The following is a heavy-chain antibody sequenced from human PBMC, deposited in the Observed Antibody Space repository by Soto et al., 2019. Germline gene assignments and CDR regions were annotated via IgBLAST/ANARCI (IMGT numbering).Heavy chain of an antibody. D-gene: IGHD6-19*01. Sequence: EVQLVESGGGLVQPGGSLRLSCAASGFTFSSYEMNWVRQAPGKGLEWVSYISSSGSTIYYADSVKGRFTISRDNAKNSLYLQMNSLRAEDTAVYYCARSGAVAGNAYWGQGTLVTVSS. CDR2: ISSSGSTI. CDR1: GFTFSSYE. CDR3: ARSGAVAGNAY. V-gene: IGHV3-48*03. J-gene: IGHJ4*02.